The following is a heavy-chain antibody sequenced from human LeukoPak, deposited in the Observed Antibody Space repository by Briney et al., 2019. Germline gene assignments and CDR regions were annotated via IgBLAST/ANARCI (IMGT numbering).Heavy chain of an antibody. CDR3: AKEGYYGSGSFPDV. CDR1: GSTFSSYG. Sequence: GGSLRLSCAASGSTFSSYGMHRVRQAPGKGLEWVAVVSHDGSNEYYADSVKGRFTIFRDNSKDTLFLQMNSLRVEDMALYYCAKEGYYGSGSFPDVWGKGTTVTVSS. J-gene: IGHJ6*04. D-gene: IGHD3-10*01. V-gene: IGHV3-30*18. CDR2: VSHDGSNE.